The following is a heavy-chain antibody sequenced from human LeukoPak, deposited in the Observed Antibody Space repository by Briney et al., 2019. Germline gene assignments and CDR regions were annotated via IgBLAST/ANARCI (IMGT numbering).Heavy chain of an antibody. Sequence: PGGSLRLSCAASGFTFSSYGMHGVRQAPGRGLEWVAFIWYDGSNKYYADSVKGRFPISRDNSKNTVYLQMNSLRGEDTGVYYCARDYCGGDCYSFDPWGQGTLVTVSS. CDR3: ARDYCGGDCYSFDP. CDR1: GFTFSSYG. D-gene: IGHD2-21*01. J-gene: IGHJ5*02. V-gene: IGHV3-33*01. CDR2: IWYDGSNK.